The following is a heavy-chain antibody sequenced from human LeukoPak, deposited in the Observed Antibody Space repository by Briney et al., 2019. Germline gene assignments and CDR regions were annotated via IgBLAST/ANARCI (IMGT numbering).Heavy chain of an antibody. J-gene: IGHJ4*02. CDR1: GFTFSNAW. CDR3: TTDRPATAITSFDS. V-gene: IGHV3-15*07. D-gene: IGHD5-18*01. CDR2: IKSKTDAGTT. Sequence: GGSLRLSCAASGFTFSNAWMNWVRQAPGKGLEWVGRIKSKTDAGTTDHAAPVKGRFTISRHDSKNPLYLQMNSLKTEDTAVYYCTTDRPATAITSFDSWGQGTLVTVSS.